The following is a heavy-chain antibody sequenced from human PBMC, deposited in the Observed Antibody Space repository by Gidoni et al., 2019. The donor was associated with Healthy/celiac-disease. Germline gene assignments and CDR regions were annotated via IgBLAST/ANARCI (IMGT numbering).Heavy chain of an antibody. D-gene: IGHD6-19*01. V-gene: IGHV3-21*01. CDR2: ISSSSSYI. CDR3: ARPYSSGWYFDY. J-gene: IGHJ4*02. Sequence: EVQLVESGGGLVKPGGPLRLSCAASGFTFSTYTMSWVRQAPGKGLEWVSSISSSSSYIYYADSVKGRFTISRDNAKNSLYLQMNSLRAEDTAVYYCARPYSSGWYFDYWGQGTLVTVSS. CDR1: GFTFSTYT.